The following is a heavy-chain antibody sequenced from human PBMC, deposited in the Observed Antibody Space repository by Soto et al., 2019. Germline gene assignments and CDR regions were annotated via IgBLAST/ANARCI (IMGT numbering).Heavy chain of an antibody. V-gene: IGHV4-30-4*01. CDR2: IYYSGST. CDR1: GGSISSGDYY. Sequence: SETLSLTCTVSGGSISSGDYYWSWIRQPPGKGLEWIGYIYYSGSTYYNPSLKSRVTISVDTSKNQFSLKLSSVTAADTAVYYCARVEYYYDSFDYWGQGTLVTVSS. D-gene: IGHD3-22*01. CDR3: ARVEYYYDSFDY. J-gene: IGHJ4*02.